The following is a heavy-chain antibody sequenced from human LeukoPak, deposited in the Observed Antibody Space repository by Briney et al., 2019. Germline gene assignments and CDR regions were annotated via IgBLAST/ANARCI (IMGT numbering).Heavy chain of an antibody. J-gene: IGHJ4*02. CDR3: ARDKRRRFFDWLFIDY. Sequence: GGSLRRSCAASGVTFSTSATHWVRQAPDKGLEWVAVISYDGSNTYYADSVKGRSTISGDNFNNTLYLQMNGLRAEDTAEYYCARDKRRRFFDWLFIDYWGQGTLVTVSS. V-gene: IGHV3-30*04. CDR1: GVTFSTSA. CDR2: ISYDGSNT. D-gene: IGHD3-9*01.